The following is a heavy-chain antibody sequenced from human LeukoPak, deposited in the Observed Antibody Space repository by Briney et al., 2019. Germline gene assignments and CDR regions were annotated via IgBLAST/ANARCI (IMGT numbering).Heavy chain of an antibody. D-gene: IGHD3-10*01. V-gene: IGHV1-18*01. CDR3: ARDRYYYGSGNQTPSIAPKYYYGMDV. CDR2: ISAYNGNT. CDR1: GYTFTSYG. Sequence: ASVKVSCKASGYTFTSYGISWVRQAPGQGLEWMGWISAYNGNTNYAQKLQGRVTMTTDTSTSTAYMELRSLRSDDTAVYYCARDRYYYGSGNQTPSIAPKYYYGMDVWGQGTTVTVSS. J-gene: IGHJ6*02.